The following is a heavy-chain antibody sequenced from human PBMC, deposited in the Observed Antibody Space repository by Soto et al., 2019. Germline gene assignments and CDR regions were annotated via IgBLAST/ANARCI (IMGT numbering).Heavy chain of an antibody. CDR1: GDSISSGNYY. Sequence: QVQLQESGPGLVKPSQTLSLTCAVSGDSISSGNYYWSWIRQPPGKGLEWIGFIYYSGSTYYNPSLKSRVTISVDTSKNQFSLKLSSVTAADTAVYYCARAEFSTGPAFYGASRDFDYWGQGTLVTVPS. D-gene: IGHD4-17*01. CDR2: IYYSGST. V-gene: IGHV4-30-4*01. CDR3: ARAEFSTGPAFYGASRDFDY. J-gene: IGHJ4*02.